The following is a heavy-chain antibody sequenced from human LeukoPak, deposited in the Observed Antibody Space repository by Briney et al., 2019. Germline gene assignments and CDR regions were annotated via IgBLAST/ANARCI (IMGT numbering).Heavy chain of an antibody. CDR1: GFTFHTYN. CDR2: ISSRGTYI. V-gene: IGHV3-21*01. CDR3: ATINGDYDYVDF. D-gene: IGHD4-17*01. J-gene: IGHJ4*02. Sequence: PGGPLRLSCAASGFTFHTYNMNWVRQAPGKGLEWVSSISSRGTYIFYADAVKGRFTISSDNAKNSLYLHMNSLRAEDTAVYYCATINGDYDYVDFWGQGTLVSVSS.